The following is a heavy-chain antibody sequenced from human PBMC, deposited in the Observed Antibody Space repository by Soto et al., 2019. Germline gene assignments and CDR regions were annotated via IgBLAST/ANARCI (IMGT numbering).Heavy chain of an antibody. D-gene: IGHD1-26*01. CDR2: VYYTGGT. CDR3: VRQGIDYLHGLVDV. J-gene: IGHJ6*02. V-gene: IGHV4-59*08. CDR1: SGPSSSHN. Sequence: QVHVQQSGPGLVKPSETLSLSCTVSSGPSSSHNWGWIRQPPGRGLEWIGYVYYTGGTSYNPSLKSRVTISADTSTNHISLTLSSVPAADTAVYYCVRQGIDYLHGLVDVWGQGTTVSVSS.